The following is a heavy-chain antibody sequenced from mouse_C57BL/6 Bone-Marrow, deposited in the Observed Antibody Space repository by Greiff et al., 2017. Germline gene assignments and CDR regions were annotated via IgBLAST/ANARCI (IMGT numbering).Heavy chain of an antibody. D-gene: IGHD1-1*01. CDR1: GFTFTDYY. V-gene: IGHV7-3*01. J-gene: IGHJ4*01. CDR3: GGNYYGGSCARGC. Sequence: EVQVVESGGGLVQPGGSLSLSCAASGFTFTDYYMSWVRQPPGKALEWLGFIRNKANGYTTEYSASVKGRFTISRDNSQRIRYLQRNALRAEDSATYYGGGNYYGGSCARGCWGQGTSVTVA. CDR2: IRNKANGYTT.